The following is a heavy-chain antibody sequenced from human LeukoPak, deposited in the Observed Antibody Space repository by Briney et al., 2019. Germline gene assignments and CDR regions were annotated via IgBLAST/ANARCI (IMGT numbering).Heavy chain of an antibody. V-gene: IGHV1-24*01. J-gene: IGHJ4*02. Sequence: ASVKVSCKVSGYTLTELSMHWVRQAPGKGLEWMGGFDPEDGETIYAQKFQGRVTMTEDTSTDTAYMELSSLRSEDTAVYHCATQFIAAAGTDYWGQGTLVTVSS. CDR3: ATQFIAAAGTDY. CDR2: FDPEDGET. CDR1: GYTLTELS. D-gene: IGHD6-13*01.